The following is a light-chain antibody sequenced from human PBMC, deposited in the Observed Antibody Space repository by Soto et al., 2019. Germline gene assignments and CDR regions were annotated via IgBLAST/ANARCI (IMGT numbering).Light chain of an antibody. CDR2: GAS. CDR1: QSVGRNY. CDR3: QQYATSPIT. Sequence: NVLTQSPCTLSLSPGERATLSCRASQSVGRNYLACFQQKSGQAPRLVIYGASSRAAGIPDRLSGSGSGTDFTLTISRLEPEDFAVYYCQQYATSPITFGQGTRLEI. V-gene: IGKV3-20*01. J-gene: IGKJ5*01.